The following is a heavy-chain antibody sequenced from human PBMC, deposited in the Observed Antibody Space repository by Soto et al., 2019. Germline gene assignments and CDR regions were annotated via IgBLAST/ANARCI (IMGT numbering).Heavy chain of an antibody. Sequence: GGSLRLSCEGSGFNFRNFNMIWVRQAPGKGLEWVSSVSGSSSYIYYADSVKGRFTVSRDNANNLVFLQMNGLRPEDTAMYYCARDLRGHYGPWGQGTMVTVSS. V-gene: IGHV3-21*06. J-gene: IGHJ3*01. CDR2: VSGSSSYI. CDR3: ARDLRGHYGP. D-gene: IGHD4-17*01. CDR1: GFNFRNFN.